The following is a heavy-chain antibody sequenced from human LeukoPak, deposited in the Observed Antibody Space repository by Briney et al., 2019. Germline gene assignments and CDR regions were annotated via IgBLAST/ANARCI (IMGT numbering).Heavy chain of an antibody. CDR3: ARDMGSGSSYGDFGY. CDR2: IWYDGSNK. J-gene: IGHJ4*02. V-gene: IGHV3-33*01. D-gene: IGHD3-10*01. CDR1: GFTFSSYG. Sequence: GRSLRLSCAASGFTFSSYGMHWVRQAPGKGLEWVAVIWYDGSNKYYADSVRGRFTISRDNSKNMVYLQMNSLRAEDTAVYYCARDMGSGSSYGDFGYWGQGTLVTVSS.